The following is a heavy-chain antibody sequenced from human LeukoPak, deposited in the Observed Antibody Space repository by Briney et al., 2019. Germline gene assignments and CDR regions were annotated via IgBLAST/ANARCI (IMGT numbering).Heavy chain of an antibody. CDR3: AKDLYDSSGYYYLFDY. J-gene: IGHJ4*02. D-gene: IGHD3-22*01. V-gene: IGHV3-23*01. CDR1: GFTVSSYA. CDR2: ISGSGGST. Sequence: GGSLRLSCAPSGFTVSSYAMSWVRQAPGKGLEWVSAISGSGGSTYYADSVKGRFTISRDNSKNTLYLQMNSLRAEDTAVYYCAKDLYDSSGYYYLFDYWGQGTLVTVSS.